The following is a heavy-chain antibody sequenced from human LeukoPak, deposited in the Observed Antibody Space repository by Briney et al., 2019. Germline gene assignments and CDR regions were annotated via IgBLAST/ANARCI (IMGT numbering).Heavy chain of an antibody. Sequence: SETLSLTCTVSGGSISSGSYYWSWIRQPAGKGLEWIGRINPSGTTNYSPSLKSRVTISVYTSKNQFSLKLSSVTAADTAVYYCARGSSGSYNYWGQGTLVTVS. CDR1: GGSISSGSYY. V-gene: IGHV4-61*02. CDR3: ARGSSGSYNY. J-gene: IGHJ4*02. D-gene: IGHD1-26*01. CDR2: INPSGTT.